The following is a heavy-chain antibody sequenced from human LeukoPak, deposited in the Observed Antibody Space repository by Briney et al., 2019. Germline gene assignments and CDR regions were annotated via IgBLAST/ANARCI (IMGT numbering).Heavy chain of an antibody. CDR2: IFHSGVT. D-gene: IGHD3-10*01. V-gene: IGHV4-4*02. J-gene: IGHJ6*03. CDR1: GDSVNNTNW. Sequence: SETLSLTCAVSGDSVNNTNWWTWVRQSPGKGLEWIGEIFHSGVTNYNPSLKSRVTMSVDTSKNQFSLKLSSVTAADTAVYYCARDLLWFGAAYYMDVWGKGTTVTVSS. CDR3: ARDLLWFGAAYYMDV.